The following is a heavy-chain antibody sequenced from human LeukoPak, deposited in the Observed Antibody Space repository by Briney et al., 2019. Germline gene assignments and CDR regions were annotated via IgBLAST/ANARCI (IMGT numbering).Heavy chain of an antibody. Sequence: PGGSLRLSCAACGFTFSSYAMHWVRQAPGKGLEWVAVISYDGSNKYYADSVKGRFTISRDNSKNTLYLQMNSLRAEDTAVYYCARGEGYYDSSGPLKYWGQGTLVTVSS. J-gene: IGHJ4*02. D-gene: IGHD3-22*01. V-gene: IGHV3-30-3*01. CDR2: ISYDGSNK. CDR3: ARGEGYYDSSGPLKY. CDR1: GFTFSSYA.